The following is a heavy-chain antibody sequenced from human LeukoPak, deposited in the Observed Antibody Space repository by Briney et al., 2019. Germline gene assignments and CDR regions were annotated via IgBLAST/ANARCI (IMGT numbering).Heavy chain of an antibody. J-gene: IGHJ3*01. V-gene: IGHV3-23*01. D-gene: IGHD5-12*01. CDR1: EFTFSNYA. CDR3: ARDIELST. Sequence: GSLRLSCAASEFTFSNYAMTWVRQAPGKGLEWVSLIASSGLNTYYADSVKGRFTISRDNSKNTVSLQINSLRVEDTAIYYCARDIELSTWGLGTLVTVSS. CDR2: IASSGLNT.